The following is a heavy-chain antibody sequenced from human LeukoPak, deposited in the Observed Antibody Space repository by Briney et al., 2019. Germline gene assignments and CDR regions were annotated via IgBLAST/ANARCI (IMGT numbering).Heavy chain of an antibody. CDR3: AKDLRGYYYDSSGYLYFDY. CDR2: IRGSGSGSGSGM. J-gene: IGHJ4*02. D-gene: IGHD3-22*01. CDR1: GFIFSDYS. V-gene: IGHV3-23*01. Sequence: PGGSLRLSCAASGFIFSDYSMNWVRQAPGKGLEWVSNIRGSGSGSGSGMYYADSVKGRFTISRDNSKNTLYLQVNSLRAEDTAVYYCAKDLRGYYYDSSGYLYFDYWGQGTLVTVSS.